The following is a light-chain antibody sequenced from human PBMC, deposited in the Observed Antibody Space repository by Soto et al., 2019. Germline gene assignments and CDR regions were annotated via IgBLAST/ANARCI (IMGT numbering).Light chain of an antibody. CDR1: SPNVGRNS. Sequence: QPVLTQPPSASGTPGQRVTISCSGSSPNVGRNSVNWYQQVPGTAPKLLIYTNDQRPSGVPDRFSGSKSGTSASLAISWLQSEDEAHYYCAAWDDSLNGPVFGGGTKLTVL. CDR2: TND. CDR3: AAWDDSLNGPV. V-gene: IGLV1-44*01. J-gene: IGLJ2*01.